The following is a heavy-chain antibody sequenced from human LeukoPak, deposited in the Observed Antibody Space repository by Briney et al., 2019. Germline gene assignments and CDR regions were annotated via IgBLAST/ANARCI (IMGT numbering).Heavy chain of an antibody. Sequence: TSETLSLTCTVSGTSIIAYYWSWIRQFPGKGLEWIGCVESSGSTDTNPSLGGRATISIDASKNEFSLSLTSVTAADTAVYYCARGFYDSRLNSNPFDFWGRGTLVTVSS. V-gene: IGHV4-4*09. J-gene: IGHJ4*02. CDR3: ARGFYDSRLNSNPFDF. CDR2: VESSGST. D-gene: IGHD5/OR15-5a*01. CDR1: GTSIIAYY.